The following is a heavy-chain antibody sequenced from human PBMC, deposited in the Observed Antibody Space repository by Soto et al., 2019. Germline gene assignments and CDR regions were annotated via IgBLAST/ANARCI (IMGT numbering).Heavy chain of an antibody. CDR1: GGSISSYY. J-gene: IGHJ6*03. D-gene: IGHD6-13*01. Sequence: SETLSLTCTVSGGSISSYYWSWIRQPPGKGLEWIGYIYYSGSTNYNPSLKSRVTISVDTSKNQFSLRLSSVTAADTAVYYCARRGIAAAGTGYYYYYMDVWGKGTTVTVSS. V-gene: IGHV4-59*08. CDR3: ARRGIAAAGTGYYYYYMDV. CDR2: IYYSGST.